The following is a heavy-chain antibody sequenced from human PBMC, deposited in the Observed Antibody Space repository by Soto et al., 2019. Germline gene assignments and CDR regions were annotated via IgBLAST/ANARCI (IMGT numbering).Heavy chain of an antibody. V-gene: IGHV4-59*08. CDR3: ASRYYDILTGYRTMDV. J-gene: IGHJ6*04. CDR1: GGSISNFY. Sequence: SETLSLTCAVSGGSISNFYWSWIRQPPGKGLQWIGYIHSSGSTNYNPSLKSRLTISVDTSKNQFSLKLSSVTAADTAVYYCASRYYDILTGYRTMDVWGKGTTVTVSS. CDR2: IHSSGST. D-gene: IGHD3-9*01.